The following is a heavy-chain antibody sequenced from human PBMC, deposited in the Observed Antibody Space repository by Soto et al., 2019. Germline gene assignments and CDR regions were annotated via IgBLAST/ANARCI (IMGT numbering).Heavy chain of an antibody. J-gene: IGHJ4*02. CDR3: VRDENWAFDY. CDR2: ITKSGSST. V-gene: IGHV3-48*01. CDR1: GFIFSSYS. D-gene: IGHD7-27*01. Sequence: GGSLRFSCAASGFIFSSYSMNWVRQAPGKGLEWLSYITKSGSSTHHADSVKGRFTISRDDAKNSLFLQMNSLRAEDTAVYYCVRDENWAFDYWGQGILVTVSS.